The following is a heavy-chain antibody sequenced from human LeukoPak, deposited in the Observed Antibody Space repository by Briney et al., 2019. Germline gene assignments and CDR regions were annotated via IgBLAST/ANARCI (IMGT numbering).Heavy chain of an antibody. D-gene: IGHD6-13*01. CDR3: ARITAATGSFDY. Sequence: QPGGSLRLSCAASGFTFSNYWMHWVRQGPGKGLVWVSRINGDGSTTAYADSVKGRFTISRDNAKNTLYLQMNSLRAEDTAVYYCARITAATGSFDYWGQGTLVTVSS. CDR2: INGDGSTT. V-gene: IGHV3-74*01. CDR1: GFTFSNYW. J-gene: IGHJ4*02.